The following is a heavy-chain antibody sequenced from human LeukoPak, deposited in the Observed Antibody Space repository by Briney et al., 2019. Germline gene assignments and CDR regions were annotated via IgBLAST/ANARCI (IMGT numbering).Heavy chain of an antibody. CDR1: GFTFSSYG. CDR2: ISSSSSYI. D-gene: IGHD4-17*01. Sequence: GGSLRLSCAASGFTFSSYGMHWVRQAPGKGLEWVSSISSSSSYIYYADSVKGRFTISRDNAKNSLYLQMNSLRAEDTAVYYCARDRGGYGDVRFDPWGQGTLVTVSS. V-gene: IGHV3-21*01. J-gene: IGHJ5*02. CDR3: ARDRGGYGDVRFDP.